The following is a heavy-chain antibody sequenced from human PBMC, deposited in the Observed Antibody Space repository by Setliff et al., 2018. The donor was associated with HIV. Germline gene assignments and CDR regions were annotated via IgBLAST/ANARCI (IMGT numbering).Heavy chain of an antibody. J-gene: IGHJ6*03. CDR2: IHTSGST. CDR3: ARDRGGHYTGSYYYMDV. D-gene: IGHD3-10*01. Sequence: SETCPLTCTVSGGSMNENHWSWIRQSPGKGLEWIAYIHTSGSTSYSPSLKSRVTISVDTSKNQFSLRLSSVTAADTAVYYWARDRGGHYTGSYYYMDVWGKGTTVTVSS. CDR1: GGSMNENH. V-gene: IGHV4-4*08.